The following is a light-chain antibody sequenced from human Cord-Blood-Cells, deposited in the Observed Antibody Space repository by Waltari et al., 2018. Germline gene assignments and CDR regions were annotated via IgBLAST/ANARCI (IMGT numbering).Light chain of an antibody. CDR2: RNN. CDR3: AAWDDSLSGRV. J-gene: IGLJ3*02. V-gene: IGLV1-47*01. Sequence: QSVLTQPPSASGTPGQRVTISCSGSSSNIGSNYVYWYQQLPGTAPKLLIYRNNQRPSGVPARFSGSKSGTSASLAISWLRSEDEADYYCAAWDDSLSGRVFGGGTKLTVL. CDR1: SSNIGSNY.